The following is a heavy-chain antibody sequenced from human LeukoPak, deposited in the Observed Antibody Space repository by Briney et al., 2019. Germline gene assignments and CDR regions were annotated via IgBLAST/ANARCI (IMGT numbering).Heavy chain of an antibody. V-gene: IGHV1-3*01. CDR1: GYTFTSYA. J-gene: IGHJ4*02. Sequence: ASVKVSCKASGYTFTSYAVHRVRQAPGQRLEWMGWINAGNGNTEYSQNFQDRVTITRDTSATTAYMELSSLRSEDTAVYYCARGSYFYGSGSFMGSDYWGQGTLVTVSS. CDR3: ARGSYFYGSGSFMGSDY. D-gene: IGHD3-10*01. CDR2: INAGNGNT.